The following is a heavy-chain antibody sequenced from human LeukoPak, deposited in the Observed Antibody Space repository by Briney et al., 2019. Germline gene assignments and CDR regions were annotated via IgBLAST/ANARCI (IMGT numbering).Heavy chain of an antibody. D-gene: IGHD3-22*01. V-gene: IGHV1-69*06. J-gene: IGHJ4*02. CDR1: GGTFSSYA. CDR3: ARCSPGDSSNFYAVLQY. Sequence: SVKVSCKASGGTFSSYAVSWVRLTPGQGLEWLGGIIPVFGTTTYAQKFQAKVTMTADKSTNTAYLEISSLTSDDTAVYYCARCSPGDSSNFYAVLQYWGQGTQVTVS. CDR2: IIPVFGTT.